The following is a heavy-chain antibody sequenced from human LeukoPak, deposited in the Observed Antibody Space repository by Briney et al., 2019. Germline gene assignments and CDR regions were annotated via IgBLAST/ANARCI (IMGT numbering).Heavy chain of an antibody. CDR3: ARGLSIAARRGWFDP. J-gene: IGHJ5*02. CDR1: GGSFSGYY. CDR2: IYYSGST. D-gene: IGHD6-6*01. Sequence: SETLSLTCAVYGGSFSGYYWSWIRQPPGKGLEWIGYIYYSGSTNYNPSLKSRVTISVDTSKNQFSLKLSSVTAADTAVYYCARGLSIAARRGWFDPWGQGTLVTVSS. V-gene: IGHV4-59*12.